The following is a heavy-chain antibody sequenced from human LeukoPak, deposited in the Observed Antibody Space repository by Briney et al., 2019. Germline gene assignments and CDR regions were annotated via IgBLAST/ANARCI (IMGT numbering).Heavy chain of an antibody. CDR1: GFSFSNYD. CDR3: ARVQSAAGIFDY. Sequence: GGSLRLSCVASGFSFSNYDMHWVRQATGKGLEWVSAIDIAGDTYYRDSVKGRFTVSRENAKTSLYLQMNSLRAGDTAVYYCARVQSAAGIFDYWGQGTLVTVSS. J-gene: IGHJ4*02. V-gene: IGHV3-13*01. CDR2: IDIAGDT. D-gene: IGHD6-13*01.